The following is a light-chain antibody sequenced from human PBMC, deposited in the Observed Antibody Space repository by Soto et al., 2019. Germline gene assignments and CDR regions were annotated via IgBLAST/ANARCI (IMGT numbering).Light chain of an antibody. CDR1: QNISRS. V-gene: IGKV3-15*01. CDR2: GTS. Sequence: EIVMTQSPVTLSVSHGERGTRSCRASQNISRSLAWYQQKPGQGPSLLIYGTSTRAGGVPARFSGGGSGTEFTLTISCLQSEDFAVYYCQQDNNWPRTFGQGSKVDIK. CDR3: QQDNNWPRT. J-gene: IGKJ1*01.